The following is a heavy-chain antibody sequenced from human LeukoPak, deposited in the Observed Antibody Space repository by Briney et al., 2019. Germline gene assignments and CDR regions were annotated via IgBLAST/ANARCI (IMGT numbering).Heavy chain of an antibody. CDR2: ISWNSGSI. CDR3: AVGGYNYGGADLRYYYMSV. Sequence: PGRSLRLSCAASGFTFDDYAMHWVRQAPGKGLEWVSGISWNSGSIGYADSVKGRFTISRDNSKNTLYLQMNSLRAEDTAVYYCAVGGYNYGGADLRYYYMSVWGKGTTVTVPS. V-gene: IGHV3-9*01. J-gene: IGHJ6*03. D-gene: IGHD5-18*01. CDR1: GFTFDDYA.